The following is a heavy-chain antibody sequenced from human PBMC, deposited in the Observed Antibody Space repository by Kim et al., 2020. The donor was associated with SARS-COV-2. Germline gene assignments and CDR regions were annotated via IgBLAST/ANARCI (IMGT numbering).Heavy chain of an antibody. D-gene: IGHD6-13*01. CDR2: TYYRSKWYN. J-gene: IGHJ5*02. CDR3: ARGLWGGQQLVRAWFDP. V-gene: IGHV6-1*01. CDR1: GDSVSSNSAA. Sequence: SQTLSLTCAISGDSVSSNSAAWNWIRQSPSRGLEWLERTYYRSKWYNDYAVSVKSRITINPDTSKNQFSLQLNSVTPEDTAVYYCARGLWGGQQLVRAWFDPWGQGTLVTVSS.